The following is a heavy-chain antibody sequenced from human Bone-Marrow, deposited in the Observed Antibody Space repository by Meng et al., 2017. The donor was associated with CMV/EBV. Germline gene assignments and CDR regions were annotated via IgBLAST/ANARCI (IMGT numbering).Heavy chain of an antibody. D-gene: IGHD4-11*01. Sequence: GESLKISCAASGFSFSSCGMHWVRQAPGKGLEWVAFIRYDGSNKYYADSVRGRFTISRDNSENTLYLQMNSLSTEDTAVYYCAKGGATVLDYWGQGTLVTVSS. J-gene: IGHJ4*02. CDR2: IRYDGSNK. CDR1: GFSFSSCG. V-gene: IGHV3-30*02. CDR3: AKGGATVLDY.